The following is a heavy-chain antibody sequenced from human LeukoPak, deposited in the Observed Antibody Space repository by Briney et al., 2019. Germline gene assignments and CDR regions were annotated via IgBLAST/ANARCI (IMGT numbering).Heavy chain of an antibody. J-gene: IGHJ4*02. CDR3: ARGGVVVAASQFDY. CDR2: MNPNSGDT. Sequence: ASVKVSCKASGYTFTTYAINWVRQATGQGLEWMGWMNPNSGDTGYAQKFQGRVTMTRNTSIRTAYMELSSLRSEDTAVYYCARGGVVVAASQFDYWGQGTLVTVSS. D-gene: IGHD2-15*01. CDR1: GYTFTTYA. V-gene: IGHV1-8*01.